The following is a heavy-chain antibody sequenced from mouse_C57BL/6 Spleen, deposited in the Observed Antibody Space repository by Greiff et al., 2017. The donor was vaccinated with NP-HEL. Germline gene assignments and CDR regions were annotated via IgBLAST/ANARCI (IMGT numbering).Heavy chain of an antibody. CDR3: ARFEYGYDRDFDY. V-gene: IGHV1-55*01. D-gene: IGHD2-2*01. J-gene: IGHJ2*01. Sequence: QVQLKQPGAELVKPGASVKMSCKASGYTFTSYWITWVKQRPGQGLEWIGDIYPGSGSTNYNEKFKSKATLTVDTSSSTAYMQLSSLTSEDSAVYYCARFEYGYDRDFDYWGQGTTLTVSS. CDR2: IYPGSGST. CDR1: GYTFTSYW.